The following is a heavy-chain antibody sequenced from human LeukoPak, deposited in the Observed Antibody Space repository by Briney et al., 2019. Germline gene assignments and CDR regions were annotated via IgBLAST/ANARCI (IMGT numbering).Heavy chain of an antibody. CDR3: AKGAYDYVEIGYFDH. V-gene: IGHV3-23*01. D-gene: IGHD5-12*01. Sequence: PGGSLRLSCAPSGFSLSNYAMSWVRQAPGKGLEWVSLIIASSGSKVYADSVKGRFTISRDNHKNTLYLQMNSLRAEDTAVYYCAKGAYDYVEIGYFDHWGQGTLVTVSS. J-gene: IGHJ4*02. CDR2: IIASSGSK. CDR1: GFSLSNYA.